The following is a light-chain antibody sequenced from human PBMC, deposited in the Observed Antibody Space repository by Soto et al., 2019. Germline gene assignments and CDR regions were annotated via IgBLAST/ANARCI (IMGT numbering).Light chain of an antibody. CDR2: KAS. J-gene: IGKJ1*01. Sequence: DIQMTQSPSTLSGSVGDRVTITCRASQTISSWLAWYQQKPGKAPKLLIYKASTLKSGVPSRFSGSGSGTEFTLNISSLQPDDFATSYCQHYNSYSEALGQGTKVDLK. V-gene: IGKV1-5*03. CDR3: QHYNSYSEA. CDR1: QTISSW.